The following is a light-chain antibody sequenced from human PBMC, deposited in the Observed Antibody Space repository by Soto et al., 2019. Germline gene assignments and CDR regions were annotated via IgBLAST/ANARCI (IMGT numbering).Light chain of an antibody. Sequence: QSALTQPASVSGSPGQSITISCTGTSSDVGSYNLVSWYQQHPGKAPKLMIYEVSERPAGVSNRFSGSKSGNTASLRISGLQAEDEADYYCCSFARSRILFGTGTKLTV. J-gene: IGLJ1*01. V-gene: IGLV2-23*02. CDR2: EVS. CDR3: CSFARSRIL. CDR1: SSDVGSYNL.